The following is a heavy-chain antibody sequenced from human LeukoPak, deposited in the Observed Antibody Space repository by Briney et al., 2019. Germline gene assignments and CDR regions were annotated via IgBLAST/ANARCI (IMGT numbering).Heavy chain of an antibody. Sequence: LETLSLTCAVYGGSFSGYYWSWIRQPPGKGLEWIGEINHSGSTNYNPSLKSRATMSLDTSKNQFSLKVTSVTAADTAVYYCARRPDYGDSIRSPGPFDIWGQGTMVTVSS. CDR3: ARRPDYGDSIRSPGPFDI. V-gene: IGHV4-34*01. J-gene: IGHJ3*02. CDR2: INHSGST. D-gene: IGHD4-17*01. CDR1: GGSFSGYY.